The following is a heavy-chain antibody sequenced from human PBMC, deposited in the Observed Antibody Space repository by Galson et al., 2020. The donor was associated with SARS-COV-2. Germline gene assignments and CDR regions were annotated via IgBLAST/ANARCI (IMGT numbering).Heavy chain of an antibody. CDR2: LYSGDYT. CDR3: ATGTRNNY. CDR1: GLTVSGNY. D-gene: IGHD1-7*01. V-gene: IGHV3-53*01. J-gene: IGHJ4*02. Sequence: GGSLRLSCVASGLTVSGNYMSWVRRAPGKGLEWVSILYSGDYTYYVDSVKGRFTISRDISKNTLYLQMSSLRADDTAVYYCATGTRNNYWGQGTLVIGSS.